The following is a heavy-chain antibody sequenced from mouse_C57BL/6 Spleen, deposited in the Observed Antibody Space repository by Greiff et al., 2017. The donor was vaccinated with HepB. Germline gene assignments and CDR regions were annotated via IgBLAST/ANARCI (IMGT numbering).Heavy chain of an antibody. Sequence: QVQLKESGAELVKPGASVKISCKASGYAFSSYWMNWVKQRPGKGLEWIGQIYPGDGDTNYNGKFKGKATLTADKSSSTAYMQLSSLTSEDSAVYFCARHYGSSRYFDVWGTGTTVTVSS. CDR2: IYPGDGDT. CDR3: ARHYGSSRYFDV. V-gene: IGHV1-80*01. CDR1: GYAFSSYW. D-gene: IGHD1-1*01. J-gene: IGHJ1*03.